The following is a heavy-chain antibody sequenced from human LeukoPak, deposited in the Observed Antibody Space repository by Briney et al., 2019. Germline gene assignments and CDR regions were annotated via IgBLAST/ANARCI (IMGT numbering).Heavy chain of an antibody. CDR1: GGSISSGSYY. CDR2: IITSGGT. Sequence: SETLSLTCTVSGGSISSGSYYWNWIRQPAGKELEWIGRIITSGGTNYNPSLKSRVTISVDTSKNQFSLKLSSVTAADTAVYYCARSILAAFDLWGQGTMVTVSS. J-gene: IGHJ3*01. CDR3: ARSILAAFDL. D-gene: IGHD3-3*01. V-gene: IGHV4-61*02.